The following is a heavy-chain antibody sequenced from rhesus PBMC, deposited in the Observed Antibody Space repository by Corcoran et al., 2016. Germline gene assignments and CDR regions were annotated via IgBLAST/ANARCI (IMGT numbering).Heavy chain of an antibody. J-gene: IGHJ4*01. D-gene: IGHD3-34*01. V-gene: IGHV5-20*01. Sequence: EVQLVKSGAEVKRAGESLKTSCKTSGYSFTSYWISWVGQMPRKGLEWMGAIDPIDSDPSYNPSFQGQVTISADKSISTAYLPWSRLKASDTATYYCAKGGWGDLFDYWGQEVLVTVSS. CDR1: GYSFTSYW. CDR3: AKGGWGDLFDY. CDR2: IDPIDSDP.